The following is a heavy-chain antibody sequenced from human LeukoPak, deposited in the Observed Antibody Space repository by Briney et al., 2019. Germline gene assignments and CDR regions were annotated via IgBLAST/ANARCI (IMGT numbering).Heavy chain of an antibody. J-gene: IGHJ4*02. D-gene: IGHD6-13*01. CDR3: TTWGAQGTAYDN. V-gene: IGHV3-49*04. CDR1: GFTFGDYA. CDR2: IRSKGYGGTA. Sequence: PGGSLRLSCTASGFTFGDYAMSWVRQAPGTGLEWVRFIRSKGYGGTAEYAASVEGRFTVSRDDSESIAYLQMASLKTEDTAVYYCTTWGAQGTAYDNWGRGTLVTVAS.